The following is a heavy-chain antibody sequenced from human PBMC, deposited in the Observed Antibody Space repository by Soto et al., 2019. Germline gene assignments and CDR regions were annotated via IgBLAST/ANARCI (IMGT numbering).Heavy chain of an antibody. V-gene: IGHV1-18*01. Sequence: QVQLVQSGAEVKKPGASVKVSCKASGYTFTGYGISWVRQAPGQGLEWMGWISAYNGNTNYAQKLQGRVTMTTDTSTSTAYMELRSLRSDDTAVYYCARDGYYDSSGYSNWFDPWGQGTLVTVSS. CDR3: ARDGYYDSSGYSNWFDP. J-gene: IGHJ5*02. D-gene: IGHD3-22*01. CDR1: GYTFTGYG. CDR2: ISAYNGNT.